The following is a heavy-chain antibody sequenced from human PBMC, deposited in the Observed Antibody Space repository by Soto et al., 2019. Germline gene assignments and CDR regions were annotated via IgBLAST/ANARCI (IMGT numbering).Heavy chain of an antibody. CDR3: AREEAVAGNSYYGMDV. CDR2: IYYSGST. D-gene: IGHD6-19*01. V-gene: IGHV4-30-4*01. Sequence: PSETLSLTCTVSGGSISSGDYYWSWIRQPPGKGLEWIGYIYYSGSTYYNPSLKSRVTISVDTSKNQFSLKLSSVTAADTAVYYCAREEAVAGNSYYGMDVWGQGTTVTVSS. J-gene: IGHJ6*02. CDR1: GGSISSGDYY.